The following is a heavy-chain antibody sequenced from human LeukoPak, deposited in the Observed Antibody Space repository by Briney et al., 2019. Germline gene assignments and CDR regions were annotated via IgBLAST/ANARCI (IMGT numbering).Heavy chain of an antibody. CDR3: ARNGLEYSNYTRPFYYYYYMDV. J-gene: IGHJ6*03. Sequence: PSQTLSLTCTVSGGSISSGGYYWSWIRQHPGKGLEWIGYIYYSGSTYYNPSLKSRVTISVDTSKNQFSLKLSSVTAADTAVYYCARNGLEYSNYTRPFYYYYYMDVWGKGTTVTVSS. D-gene: IGHD4-11*01. CDR1: GGSISSGGYY. V-gene: IGHV4-31*03. CDR2: IYYSGST.